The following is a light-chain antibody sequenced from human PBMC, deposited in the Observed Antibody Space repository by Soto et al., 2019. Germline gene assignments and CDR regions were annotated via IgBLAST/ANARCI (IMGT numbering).Light chain of an antibody. Sequence: DIQMTQSPSTLSASIGDRVTISCRASQSISNWLAWYQQKPGKAPKLLISQASNLESGVPSRFSGSGSGTEFSLTISSLQPDDLATFYCQQYDTYSTFGQGTKVEIK. CDR1: QSISNW. V-gene: IGKV1-5*03. CDR2: QAS. J-gene: IGKJ1*01. CDR3: QQYDTYST.